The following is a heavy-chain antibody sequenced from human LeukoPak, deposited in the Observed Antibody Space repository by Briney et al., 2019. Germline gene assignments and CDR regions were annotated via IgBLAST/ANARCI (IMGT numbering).Heavy chain of an antibody. Sequence: SETLSPTCTVSGGSISSSSYYWGWIRQPPGKGLEWIGSVYYSGSTYYNPSLKSRVTISVDMSKNQFSLKLSSVTAADTAVYYCARQEWQQLVIIDYWGQGTLVTVSS. V-gene: IGHV4-39*01. D-gene: IGHD6-13*01. CDR2: VYYSGST. CDR3: ARQEWQQLVIIDY. CDR1: GGSISSSSYY. J-gene: IGHJ4*02.